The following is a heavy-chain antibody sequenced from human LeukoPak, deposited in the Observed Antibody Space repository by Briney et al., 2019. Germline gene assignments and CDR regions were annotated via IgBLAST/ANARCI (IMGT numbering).Heavy chain of an antibody. D-gene: IGHD3-22*01. CDR2: IIPIFGTA. CDR3: ARGDSSGYYRIWFDP. V-gene: IGHV1-69*13. J-gene: IGHJ5*02. Sequence: SVKVSCKASGGTFSSYAISWVRQAPGQGLEWMGGIIPIFGTANYAQKFQGRVTITADESTSTAYMELSSLRSEDTAVYYCARGDSSGYYRIWFDPWGQGTLVTVSS. CDR1: GGTFSSYA.